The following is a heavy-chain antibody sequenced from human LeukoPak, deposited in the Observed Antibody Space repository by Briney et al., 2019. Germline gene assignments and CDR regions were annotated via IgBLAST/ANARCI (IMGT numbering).Heavy chain of an antibody. CDR2: IYSGGST. D-gene: IGHD2-2*01. CDR1: GFTVSSNY. V-gene: IGHV3-66*02. Sequence: GGSLRLSCAASGFTVSSNYMSWVRQAPWKGLEWVSVIYSGGSTYYADSVKGRFTISRDNSKNTLYLQMNSLRAEDTAVYYCARGYCSSTSCYDHPWGQGTLVTVSS. CDR3: ARGYCSSTSCYDHP. J-gene: IGHJ5*02.